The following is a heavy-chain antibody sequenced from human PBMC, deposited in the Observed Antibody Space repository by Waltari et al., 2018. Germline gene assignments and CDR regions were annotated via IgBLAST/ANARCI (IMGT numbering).Heavy chain of an antibody. CDR1: GGSISSSSYY. V-gene: IGHV4-39*07. Sequence: QLQLQESGPGLVKPSETLSLTCTVSGGSISSSSYYWGWIRQPPGKGLEWIGSIYSSGSTYYNPSLKSRVTISVDTSKNQFSLKLSSVTAADTAVYYCAREFVVVPAAIRDKLDYYMDVWGKGTTVTISS. D-gene: IGHD2-2*02. CDR3: AREFVVVPAAIRDKLDYYMDV. J-gene: IGHJ6*03. CDR2: IYSSGST.